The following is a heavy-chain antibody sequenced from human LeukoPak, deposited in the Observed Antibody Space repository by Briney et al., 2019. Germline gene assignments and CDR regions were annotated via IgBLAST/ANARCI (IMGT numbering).Heavy chain of an antibody. CDR2: IYYSGST. CDR3: ASSKGIAAAGISGSFDY. J-gene: IGHJ4*02. D-gene: IGHD6-13*01. Sequence: SETLSLTCTVSGGSISSYYWSWIRQPPGKGLEWIGYIYYSGSTNYNPSLKSRVTISVDTSKNQFSLKLSSVTAADTAVYYCASSKGIAAAGISGSFDYWGQGTLVTVSS. CDR1: GGSISSYY. V-gene: IGHV4-59*01.